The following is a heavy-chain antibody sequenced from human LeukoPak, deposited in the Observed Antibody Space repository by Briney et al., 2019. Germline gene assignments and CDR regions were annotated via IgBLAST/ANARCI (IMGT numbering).Heavy chain of an antibody. Sequence: SVKVSCKASGGTFSSYAISWVRQAPGQGLEWMGGIIPIFGTANYAQKFQGRVTITADESTSTAYMELSSLRSEDTAVYYCARAAYSGSYHSDYWGQGTLVTVSS. D-gene: IGHD1-26*01. CDR3: ARAAYSGSYHSDY. CDR2: IIPIFGTA. V-gene: IGHV1-69*13. CDR1: GGTFSSYA. J-gene: IGHJ4*02.